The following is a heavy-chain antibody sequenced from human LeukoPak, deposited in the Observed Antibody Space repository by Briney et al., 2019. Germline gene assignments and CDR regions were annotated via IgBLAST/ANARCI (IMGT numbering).Heavy chain of an antibody. Sequence: ASVKVSCKASGGTFSSYAISWVRDAPEQGLEWMGGIIPIFGTANYAQKFQGRDTITTDESASTAYMELSSLRCEDTAVYYCASRYCSSTSCYSTGGGYYMDVWGKGTTVTVSS. J-gene: IGHJ6*03. CDR3: ASRYCSSTSCYSTGGGYYMDV. CDR2: IIPIFGTA. CDR1: GGTFSSYA. D-gene: IGHD2-2*02. V-gene: IGHV1-69*05.